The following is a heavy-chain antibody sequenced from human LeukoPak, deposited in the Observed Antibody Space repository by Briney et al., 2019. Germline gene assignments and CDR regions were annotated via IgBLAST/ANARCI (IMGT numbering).Heavy chain of an antibody. Sequence: GGSLRLSCAASGFTFSSYGMHWVRQAPGKGLEWVSGISGSGGSTYYADSVKGRFTISRDNSKNMLYLQMNSLRAEDTAVYYCVKTGITLSWFDPWGQGTLVTVSS. CDR2: ISGSGGST. CDR3: VKTGITLSWFDP. CDR1: GFTFSSYG. V-gene: IGHV3-23*01. J-gene: IGHJ5*02. D-gene: IGHD1-7*01.